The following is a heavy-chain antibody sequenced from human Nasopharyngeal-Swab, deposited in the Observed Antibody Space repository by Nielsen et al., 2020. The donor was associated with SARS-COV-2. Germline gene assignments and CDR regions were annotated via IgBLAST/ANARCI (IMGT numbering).Heavy chain of an antibody. J-gene: IGHJ4*02. V-gene: IGHV3-7*03. Sequence: GESLKISCVASGFTFSSYWMSWARQAPGKGLEWVANIKQDGSEKYYVDSVRGRFTISRDNAKNSLYLQMNSLRAEDTAVYYCARHLTTHPFDYWGQGTLVTVSS. CDR1: GFTFSSYW. CDR2: IKQDGSEK. D-gene: IGHD4/OR15-4a*01. CDR3: ARHLTTHPFDY.